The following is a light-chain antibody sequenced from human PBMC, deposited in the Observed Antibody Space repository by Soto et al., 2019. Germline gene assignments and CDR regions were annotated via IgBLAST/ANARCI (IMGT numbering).Light chain of an antibody. CDR3: CSYAGSYTYV. CDR2: DVS. Sequence: QSALTQPPSVSGSPGQSVTISCTGTSSVVGGYDYVSWYQQHPGKAPKFMIYDVSKRPSGVPDRFSGSKSGNTASLTISGLQAEDEADYYCCSYAGSYTYVFGTGTKVTVL. J-gene: IGLJ1*01. CDR1: SSVVGGYDY. V-gene: IGLV2-11*01.